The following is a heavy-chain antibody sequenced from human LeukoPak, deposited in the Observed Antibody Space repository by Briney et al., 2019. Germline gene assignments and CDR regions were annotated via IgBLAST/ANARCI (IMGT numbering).Heavy chain of an antibody. CDR1: GGSFSGYY. J-gene: IGHJ4*02. CDR2: IHHSGST. CDR3: ARGGYIAAAGPGRGDY. V-gene: IGHV4-34*01. D-gene: IGHD6-13*01. Sequence: SETLSLTCAVYGGSFSGYYWSWIRQPPGKGLEWIGEIHHSGSTKYNPSLKSRVTISVDTSKNQFSLKLSSVTAADTAVYYCARGGYIAAAGPGRGDYWGQGTLVTVSS.